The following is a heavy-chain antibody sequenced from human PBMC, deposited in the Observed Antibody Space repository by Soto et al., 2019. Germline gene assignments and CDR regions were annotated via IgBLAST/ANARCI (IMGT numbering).Heavy chain of an antibody. Sequence: ETLSLTCTVSGGSISSYYWSWIRQPPGKGLEWIGYIYYSGRPTYNPSLKSRVTISVDTSKNQFSLKLRFVTAADTAVYYCARSYSGYDPFDSWGQGTLVTVSS. CDR3: ARSYSGYDPFDS. D-gene: IGHD5-12*01. CDR2: IYYSGRP. CDR1: GGSISSYY. V-gene: IGHV4-59*01. J-gene: IGHJ4*02.